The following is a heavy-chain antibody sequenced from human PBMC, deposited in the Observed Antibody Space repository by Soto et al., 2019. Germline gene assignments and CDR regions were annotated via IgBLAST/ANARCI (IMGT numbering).Heavy chain of an antibody. J-gene: IGHJ6*02. D-gene: IGHD2-2*01. CDR3: ARGDIVVVPAAISPSAYYYYGMDV. Sequence: SVKVSCKASGGTFSSYAISWVRQAPGQGLEWMGGIIPIFGTANYAQKFQGRVTITADKSTSTAYMELSSLRSEDTAVYYCARGDIVVVPAAISPSAYYYYGMDVWGQGTTVTVSS. CDR2: IIPIFGTA. CDR1: GGTFSSYA. V-gene: IGHV1-69*06.